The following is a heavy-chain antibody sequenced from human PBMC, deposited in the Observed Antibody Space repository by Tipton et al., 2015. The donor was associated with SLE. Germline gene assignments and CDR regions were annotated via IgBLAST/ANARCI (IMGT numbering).Heavy chain of an antibody. J-gene: IGHJ6*03. CDR2: ISYDGSKT. D-gene: IGHD3-3*01. Sequence: RSLRLSCAPSGFTFSSYAMHWVRQAPGKGLQWVALISYDGSKTFYADSVKGRFTISRDNSKNTLYLQMNSLRDEDTAVYYCARDGGITIFGVGDYMDVWGKGTTVTVSS. CDR1: GFTFSSYA. V-gene: IGHV3-30*04. CDR3: ARDGGITIFGVGDYMDV.